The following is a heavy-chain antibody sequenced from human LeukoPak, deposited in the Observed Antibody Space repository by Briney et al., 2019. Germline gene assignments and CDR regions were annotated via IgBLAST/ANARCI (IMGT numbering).Heavy chain of an antibody. J-gene: IGHJ4*02. CDR1: GFTFSSYA. V-gene: IGHV3-23*01. CDR3: AKDRFSSPMIVVVVAATIGNIDY. D-gene: IGHD2-15*01. Sequence: GGSLRLSCAASGFTFSSYAMSWVRQAPGKGLEWVSAISGSGGSTYYADSVKGRFTISRDNSKNTLYLQMNSLGAEDTAVYYCAKDRFSSPMIVVVVAATIGNIDYWGQGTLVTVSS. CDR2: ISGSGGST.